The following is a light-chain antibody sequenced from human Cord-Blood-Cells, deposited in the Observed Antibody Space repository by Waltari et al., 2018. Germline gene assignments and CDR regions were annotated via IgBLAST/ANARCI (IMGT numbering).Light chain of an antibody. CDR2: DVS. V-gene: IGLV2-14*01. CDR1: SSDVGGYNY. Sequence: QSALTQPASVSGSPGQSITISCTGPSSDVGGYNYVSWSQQHPGKAPKLMIYDVSNRPSGVSNRFSGSKSGNTASLTISGLQAEDEADYYCSSYTSSSTLVFGGGTKLTVL. CDR3: SSYTSSSTLV. J-gene: IGLJ2*01.